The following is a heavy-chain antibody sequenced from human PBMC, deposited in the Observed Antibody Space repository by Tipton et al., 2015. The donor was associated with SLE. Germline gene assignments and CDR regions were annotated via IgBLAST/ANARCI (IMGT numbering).Heavy chain of an antibody. CDR3: ATYGAFVYMDV. V-gene: IGHV4-59*02. CDR1: GGSVMSYY. CDR2: MYYSGAT. D-gene: IGHD4-17*01. J-gene: IGHJ6*03. Sequence: TLSLTCTVSGGSVMSYYWSWIRQPPGKGLEWIGFMYYSGATTSNPSLKSRVTMSVDTSKNQFSLKLSSVTAADTAVYYCATYGAFVYMDVWGKGTTVTVSS.